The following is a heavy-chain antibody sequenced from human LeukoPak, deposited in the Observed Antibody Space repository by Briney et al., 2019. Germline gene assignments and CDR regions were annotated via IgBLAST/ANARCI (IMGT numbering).Heavy chain of an antibody. Sequence: ASVKVSCKASGYTFTSYGISWVRQAPGQGLEWMGWISAYNGNTNYAQKLQGRVTMTTDTSTSTAYMELRSLRSDDTAVYYCARSEYYDSSGYYYLGGFDYWGQGTLVTVSS. CDR1: GYTFTSYG. V-gene: IGHV1-18*01. D-gene: IGHD3-22*01. CDR2: ISAYNGNT. CDR3: ARSEYYDSSGYYYLGGFDY. J-gene: IGHJ4*02.